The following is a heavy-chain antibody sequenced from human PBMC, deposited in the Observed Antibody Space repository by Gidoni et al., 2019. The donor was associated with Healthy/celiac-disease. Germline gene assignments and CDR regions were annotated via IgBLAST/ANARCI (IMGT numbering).Heavy chain of an antibody. Sequence: EVQLVESGGGLVKPGGSLRLSCAASGFTFSNAWMNWVRQAPGKGLEWVGRIKSKTDGGTTDDAAPVKGRFTISRDDSKTTLYLQMNSLKTEDTAVYYCTTAYSYCLLDYWGQGTLVTVSS. CDR2: IKSKTDGGTT. CDR3: TTAYSYCLLDY. V-gene: IGHV3-15*07. D-gene: IGHD5-18*01. J-gene: IGHJ4*02. CDR1: GFTFSNAW.